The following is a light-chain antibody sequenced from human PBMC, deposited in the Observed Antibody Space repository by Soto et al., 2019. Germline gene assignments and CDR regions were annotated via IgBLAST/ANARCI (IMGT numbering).Light chain of an antibody. V-gene: IGLV2-14*01. J-gene: IGLJ2*01. CDR2: DVS. CDR1: SSDVGGYNH. CDR3: SSYTSSSTVV. Sequence: QSALTQPASVSGSPGQSITISCTGTSSDVGGYNHVSWYQQHPGKVPKLMIRDVSNRPSGVSNRFSGSKSGNTASLTISGLQTEDEADYYCSSYTSSSTVVFGGGTEVTVL.